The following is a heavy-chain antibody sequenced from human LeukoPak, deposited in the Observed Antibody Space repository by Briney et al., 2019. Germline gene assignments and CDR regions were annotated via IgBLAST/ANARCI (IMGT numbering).Heavy chain of an antibody. CDR2: IYISGTT. CDR3: ARGSDFGDC. CDR1: GGSISTYY. V-gene: IGHV4-59*01. J-gene: IGHJ4*02. Sequence: SETLSLTCTVSGGSISTYYWSWIRQPPGKGLEWIGYIYISGTTNYNPSLKSRVTMPVDTSKNQLSMKLSSVTAADTAVYYCARGSDFGDCWGQGTLVTVSS. D-gene: IGHD4-17*01.